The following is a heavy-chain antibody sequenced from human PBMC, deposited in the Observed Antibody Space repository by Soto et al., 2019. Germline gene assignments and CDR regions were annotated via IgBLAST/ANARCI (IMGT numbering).Heavy chain of an antibody. J-gene: IGHJ6*02. D-gene: IGHD6-13*01. CDR2: IWYDGSNK. V-gene: IGHV3-33*01. CDR3: ARDIDYPYSSSWPPQDYYYGMDV. CDR1: GFTFSSYG. Sequence: GGSLRLSCAASGFTFSSYGMHWVRQAPGKGLEWVAVIWYDGSNKYYADSVKGRFTISRDNSKNTLYLQMNSLRAEDTAVYYCARDIDYPYSSSWPPQDYYYGMDVWGQGTTVTVSS.